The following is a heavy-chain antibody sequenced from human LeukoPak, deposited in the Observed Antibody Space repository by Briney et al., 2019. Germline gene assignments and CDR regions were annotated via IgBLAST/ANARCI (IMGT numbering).Heavy chain of an antibody. Sequence: GRSLRLSCAASGFTFDDYAMHWVRQAPGKGLEWVSGISWNSGSIGYADSVKGRFTISRDNSKNTLYLQMNSLRAEDTAVYYCATIVLIGHWGQGTLVTVSS. CDR1: GFTFDDYA. V-gene: IGHV3-9*01. CDR2: ISWNSGSI. D-gene: IGHD3-22*01. J-gene: IGHJ5*02. CDR3: ATIVLIGH.